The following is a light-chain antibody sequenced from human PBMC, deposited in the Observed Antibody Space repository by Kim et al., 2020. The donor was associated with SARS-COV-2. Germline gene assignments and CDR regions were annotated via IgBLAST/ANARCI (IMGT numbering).Light chain of an antibody. CDR1: QSISIY. V-gene: IGKV1-39*01. CDR3: QQSFDTPPYT. J-gene: IGKJ2*01. CDR2: TAS. Sequence: DTQMTQSPSSLSASVGDRVTITCRASQSISIYLNWYQQKPGKAPKLLIHTASSLQSGFPSRFSGSGSGTDFTLTISSLQPEDFATYYCQQSFDTPPYTFGQGTKLQIK.